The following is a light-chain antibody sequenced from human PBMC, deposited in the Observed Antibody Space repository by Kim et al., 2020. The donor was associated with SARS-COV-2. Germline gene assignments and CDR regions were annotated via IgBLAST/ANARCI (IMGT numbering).Light chain of an antibody. CDR3: CLYSTTIIL. V-gene: IGLV2-14*03. Sequence: GQSNNIACTGTGTDIGEFKYVAWYQKHPGEGPKLIIYDVSHRPSGVSIRFSGSKSGNTASLIISDLHTEDEADYYCCLYSTTIILFGGGTKLTVL. CDR2: DVS. J-gene: IGLJ2*01. CDR1: GTDIGEFKY.